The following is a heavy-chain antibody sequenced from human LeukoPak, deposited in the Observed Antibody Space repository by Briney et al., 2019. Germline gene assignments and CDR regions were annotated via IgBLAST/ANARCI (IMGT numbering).Heavy chain of an antibody. J-gene: IGHJ4*02. CDR2: ISGSVRST. Sequence: GGSLRVSCAAPGFTFNSYAMSGVRQPPGRGVEWVSAISGSVRSTYYADSVKGRSTISRDNSKTTLYLKMTSLRAEDTAVYYCAKETYYYDSSGYSDYWGQGTLVTVSS. CDR3: AKETYYYDSSGYSDY. V-gene: IGHV3-23*01. D-gene: IGHD3-22*01. CDR1: GFTFNSYA.